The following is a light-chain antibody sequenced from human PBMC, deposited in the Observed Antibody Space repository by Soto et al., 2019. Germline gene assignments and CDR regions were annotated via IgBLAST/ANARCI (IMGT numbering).Light chain of an antibody. J-gene: IGLJ3*02. CDR3: QVWDSTSDHRGV. Sequence: SYELTQPPSVSVAPGQTARISCGGNNIGSKSVHWYQQKPGQAPVLVVYSDSDRPSGIPERFSGSNSGNTATLPISRVGAGDEADYYCQVWDSTSDHRGVFGGGTKLTVL. CDR2: SDS. V-gene: IGLV3-21*02. CDR1: NIGSKS.